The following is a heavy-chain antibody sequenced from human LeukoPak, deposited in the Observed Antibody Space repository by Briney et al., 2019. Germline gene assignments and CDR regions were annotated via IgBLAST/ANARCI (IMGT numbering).Heavy chain of an antibody. D-gene: IGHD1-14*01. CDR3: ARGRRGSKSSYYYYMDV. J-gene: IGHJ6*03. Sequence: SETLSLTCAVYGGSFSGYYWSWIRQPPGKGLEWIGEINHSGSTNYNPSLKSRVTILVDTSKNQFSLKLSSVTAADTAVYYCARGRRGSKSSYYYYMDVWGKGTTVTVSS. CDR1: GGSFSGYY. CDR2: INHSGST. V-gene: IGHV4-34*01.